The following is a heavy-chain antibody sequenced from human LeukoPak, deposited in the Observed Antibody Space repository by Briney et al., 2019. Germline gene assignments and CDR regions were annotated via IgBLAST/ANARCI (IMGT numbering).Heavy chain of an antibody. Sequence: ASVKVSCKASGYTFSSYGISWVRQAPVQGLEWMGWISGYNGNTNYAQNLQGRVTMTTDTSTSTAYMELRSLRSDDTAVYYCARDGDSGYDSFDWFDPWGQGTLVTVSS. J-gene: IGHJ5*02. CDR2: ISGYNGNT. V-gene: IGHV1-18*01. CDR3: ARDGDSGYDSFDWFDP. CDR1: GYTFSSYG. D-gene: IGHD5-12*01.